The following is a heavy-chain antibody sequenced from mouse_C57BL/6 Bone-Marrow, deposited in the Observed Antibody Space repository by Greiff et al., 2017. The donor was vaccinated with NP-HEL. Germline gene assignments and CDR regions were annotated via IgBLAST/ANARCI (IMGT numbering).Heavy chain of an antibody. CDR2: INPNNGGT. Sequence: VQLQQSGPELVKPGASVKMSCKASGYTFTDYNMHWVKQSHGKSLEWIGYINPNNGGTSYNQTFKGKATLTVNKSSSTAYMELRSLTSEDSAVYYCARKLLWPFDYWGQGTTLTVSS. CDR3: ARKLLWPFDY. CDR1: GYTFTDYN. V-gene: IGHV1-22*01. J-gene: IGHJ2*01. D-gene: IGHD1-1*02.